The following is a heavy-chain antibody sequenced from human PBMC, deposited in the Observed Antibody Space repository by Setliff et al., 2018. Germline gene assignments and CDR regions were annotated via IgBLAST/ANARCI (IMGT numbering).Heavy chain of an antibody. J-gene: IGHJ4*02. CDR3: ATSDWYAAFDH. CDR2: ISRDSLHI. Sequence: PGGSLRLSCAASGFTFSTYTMNWIRQAPGKGLEWVSSISRDSLHIYYVGSVKGRFTISRDNARNSVYLQMNSLRAEDAAVYYCATSDWYAAFDHWGQGTLVTVSS. CDR1: GFTFSTYT. V-gene: IGHV3-21*01. D-gene: IGHD6-19*01.